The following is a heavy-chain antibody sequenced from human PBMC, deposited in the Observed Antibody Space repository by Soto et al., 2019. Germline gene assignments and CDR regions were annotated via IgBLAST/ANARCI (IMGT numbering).Heavy chain of an antibody. CDR2: ISGSNGAT. J-gene: IGHJ5*01. CDR1: GYSFINYG. Sequence: QVQLVQSGAEVKKPGASVKVSCKFSGYSFINYGMTWVRQAPGQGLEWMGWISGSNGATKYSQRFQGRVPLTTDTSTNTAYMELRSLTLDDTAVYYCARDSKWLIINGNWFDSWGQGTLVTVSS. V-gene: IGHV1-18*04. CDR3: ARDSKWLIINGNWFDS. D-gene: IGHD5-12*01.